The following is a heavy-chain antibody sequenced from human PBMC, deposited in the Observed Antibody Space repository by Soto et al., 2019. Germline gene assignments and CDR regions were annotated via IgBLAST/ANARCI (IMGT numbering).Heavy chain of an antibody. CDR3: ARAPYSSSSFFFDY. CDR1: GYNFIAYY. D-gene: IGHD6-6*01. J-gene: IGHJ4*02. Sequence: ASVKVSCKTSGYNFIAYYIYWVRQAPGQGPEWMGMINPSSGATNIAQKFQGRVALTWDTSTSTVYMELSGLRSDDTAVYYCARAPYSSSSFFFDYWGQGTPVTVSS. CDR2: INPSSGAT. V-gene: IGHV1-46*01.